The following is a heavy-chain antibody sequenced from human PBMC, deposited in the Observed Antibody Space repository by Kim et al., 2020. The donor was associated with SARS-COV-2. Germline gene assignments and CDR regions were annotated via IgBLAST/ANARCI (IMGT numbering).Heavy chain of an antibody. CDR1: GFSLSNYG. V-gene: IGHV3-33*01. D-gene: IGHD3-3*01. CDR2: IWYEEKNK. Sequence: GGSLRLSCAASGFSLSNYGMHWVRQAPGKGLEWVAVIWYEEKNKYYADAVKGRFTISRDNSKNTVYLHMKSLSAEDKAVYYCARTTNHDIWSGFDYWFQG. CDR3: ARTTNHDIWSGFDY. J-gene: IGHJ4*02.